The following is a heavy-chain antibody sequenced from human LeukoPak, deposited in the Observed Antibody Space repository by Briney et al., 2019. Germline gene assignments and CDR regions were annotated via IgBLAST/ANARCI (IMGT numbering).Heavy chain of an antibody. D-gene: IGHD2-21*01. CDR3: ATLFFFSGYFDY. J-gene: IGHJ4*02. Sequence: GGSLRLSCAVSGFTFSSHNMNWVRQAPGKGLEWVSYISSSSTIFYADSVKGRFTISRDNAKNSLYLQMNSLRDEDTAVYYCATLFFFSGYFDYWGQGTLVTVSS. CDR2: ISSSSTI. V-gene: IGHV3-69-1*01. CDR1: GFTFSSHN.